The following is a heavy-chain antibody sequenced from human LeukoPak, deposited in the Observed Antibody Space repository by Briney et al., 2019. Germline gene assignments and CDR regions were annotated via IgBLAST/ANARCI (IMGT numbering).Heavy chain of an antibody. D-gene: IGHD1-26*01. CDR2: VNWNGGST. V-gene: IGHV3-20*04. CDR3: TRDRVVGPYQDYSYMDV. CDR1: GFTFDDYG. Sequence: GGSLRLSCAASGFTFDDYGANWVRQAPGKGLEWVSGVNWNGGSTNYADSVKGRFTMSRDNARNSVYLQMNSLRAEDTALYFCTRDRVVGPYQDYSYMDVWGNGTTVNLS. J-gene: IGHJ6*03.